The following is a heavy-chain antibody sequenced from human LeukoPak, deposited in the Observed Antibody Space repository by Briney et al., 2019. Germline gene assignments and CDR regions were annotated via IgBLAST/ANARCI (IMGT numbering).Heavy chain of an antibody. CDR3: TRDSGTFNWLDP. J-gene: IGHJ5*02. CDR1: GFTFSSYW. Sequence: PGGSLRLSCAASGFTFSSYWMHWVRQAPGKGLVWVSRINSDGSSTSYADSVKGRFTISRDDSKNTAYLQMSSLKTEDTALYYCTRDSGTFNWLDPWGQGTLVTVSS. D-gene: IGHD1-26*01. CDR2: INSDGSST. V-gene: IGHV3-74*01.